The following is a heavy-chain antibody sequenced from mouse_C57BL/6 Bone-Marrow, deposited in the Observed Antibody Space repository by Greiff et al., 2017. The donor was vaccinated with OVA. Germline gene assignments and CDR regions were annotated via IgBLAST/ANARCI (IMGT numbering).Heavy chain of an antibody. D-gene: IGHD1-3*01. CDR3: ASDRYSGSYDWYFDV. CDR2: ISDGGSYT. CDR1: GFTFSSYA. J-gene: IGHJ1*03. V-gene: IGHV5-4*01. Sequence: EVQLQESGGGLVKPGGSLKLSCAASGFTFSSYAMSWVRQTPEKRLEWVATISDGGSYTYYPDNVKGRFTISRDNAKNKLYLKMSHLKSEDTAMYYCASDRYSGSYDWYFDVWGTGTTVTVSS.